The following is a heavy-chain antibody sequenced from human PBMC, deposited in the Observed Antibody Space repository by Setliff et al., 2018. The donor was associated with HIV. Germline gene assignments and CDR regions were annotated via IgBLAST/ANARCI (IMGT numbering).Heavy chain of an antibody. Sequence: PSETLSLTCAVSGASDISYIWWSWVRQPPGKGLEWIGEVYHTGSTNLNPSLKSRVTISVDTSKNEFSLRLRSVTAADTAIYYCARSTVGVGATFPWGRGTLVTVSS. CDR1: GASDISYIW. V-gene: IGHV4-4*02. J-gene: IGHJ4*02. D-gene: IGHD1-26*01. CDR3: ARSTVGVGATFP. CDR2: VYHTGST.